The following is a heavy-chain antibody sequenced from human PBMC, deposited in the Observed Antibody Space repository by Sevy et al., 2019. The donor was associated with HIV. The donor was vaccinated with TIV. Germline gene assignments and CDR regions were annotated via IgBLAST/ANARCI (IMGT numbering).Heavy chain of an antibody. Sequence: GGSLRLSCAASGFTFSSYSMNWVRQAPGKGLDGVSYIRGINNYICYADSVRGRFTISRDNAKNSLYLQMNSLRAEDTAVYYCARGASSGWDYFDYWGQGTLVTVSS. J-gene: IGHJ4*02. V-gene: IGHV3-21*01. CDR3: ARGASSGWDYFDY. CDR1: GFTFSSYS. D-gene: IGHD6-19*01. CDR2: IRGINNYI.